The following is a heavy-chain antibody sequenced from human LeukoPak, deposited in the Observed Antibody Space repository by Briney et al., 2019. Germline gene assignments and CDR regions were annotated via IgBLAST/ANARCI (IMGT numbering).Heavy chain of an antibody. J-gene: IGHJ3*02. Sequence: SETLSLTCTVSGGYISSSSYYWGWIRQPPGKGLEWIGSIYYSGSTYYNPSLKSRVTISVDTSKNQFSLKLSSVTAADTAVYYCARLGVTFDIWGLGTMVTVSS. V-gene: IGHV4-39*01. CDR1: GGYISSSSYY. CDR2: IYYSGST. CDR3: ARLGVTFDI. D-gene: IGHD3-3*01.